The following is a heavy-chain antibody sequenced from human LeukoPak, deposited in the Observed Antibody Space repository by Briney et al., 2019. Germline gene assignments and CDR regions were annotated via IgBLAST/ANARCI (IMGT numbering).Heavy chain of an antibody. CDR3: ARGGGLDV. J-gene: IGHJ6*02. D-gene: IGHD3-16*01. V-gene: IGHV3-21*04. CDR1: GFTFSAYA. Sequence: PGGSLRLSCAASGFTFSAYAMAWVRQAPGKGLEWVSTIYDDNTYYADSVKGRFTISRDNAKNSLYLQMSNLRAEDTAVYFCARGGGLDVWGQGATVTVSS. CDR2: IYDDNT.